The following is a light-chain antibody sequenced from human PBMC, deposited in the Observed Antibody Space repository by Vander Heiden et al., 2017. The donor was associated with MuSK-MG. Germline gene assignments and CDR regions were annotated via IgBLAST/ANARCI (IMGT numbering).Light chain of an antibody. CDR1: QDISNY. V-gene: IGKV1-33*01. J-gene: IGKJ4*01. CDR2: DAS. CDR3: QQYENLPLT. Sequence: DIQLTQSPSSLSASVGDRVTITCQASQDISNYLNWYQQKPGKAPKLLIYDASNFETGVPSRFSGSGSGTDFTFTISNLQPEDIATYYCQQYENLPLTFGGGTKVEIK.